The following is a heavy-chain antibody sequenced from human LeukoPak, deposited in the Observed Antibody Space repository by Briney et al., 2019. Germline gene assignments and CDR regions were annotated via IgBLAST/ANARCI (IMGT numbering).Heavy chain of an antibody. Sequence: SGPTLVKPTQTLTLTCTFSGFSLSTRGVGVGWIRQPPGKALEWLALIYWNDDKRSSPSLTSRLTITKATSKNQVVLTMTIMDPVDTATYYCAHSLPEMATIKDRYYFDYWGQGTLVTVSS. CDR1: GFSLSTRGVG. J-gene: IGHJ4*02. CDR2: IYWNDDK. D-gene: IGHD5-24*01. CDR3: AHSLPEMATIKDRYYFDY. V-gene: IGHV2-5*01.